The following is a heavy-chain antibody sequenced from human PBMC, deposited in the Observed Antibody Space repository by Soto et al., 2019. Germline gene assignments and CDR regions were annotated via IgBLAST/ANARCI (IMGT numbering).Heavy chain of an antibody. J-gene: IGHJ5*02. CDR3: AREEWELGGYWFHP. Sequence: GESLKISCKASGFRFTNFWISWVRQMPGKGLEWMGKIDPNDSYTKYSPSFQGHVTISVDKSISTAYLHWSSLKASDTAMYFCAREEWELGGYWFHPWGQGTLVTVSS. CDR1: GFRFTNFW. CDR2: IDPNDSYT. V-gene: IGHV5-10-1*01. D-gene: IGHD1-26*01.